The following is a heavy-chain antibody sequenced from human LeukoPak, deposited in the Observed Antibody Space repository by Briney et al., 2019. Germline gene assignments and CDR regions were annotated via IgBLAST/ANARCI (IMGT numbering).Heavy chain of an antibody. J-gene: IGHJ4*02. CDR1: GFTFSDYY. CDR3: VAAAGPTFDY. Sequence: GGSLRLSCAASGFTFSDYYMSWIRQAPGKGLELVAVISYDGSNKYYADSVKGRFTISRDNSKNTLYLQMNSLRAEDTAVYYCVAAAGPTFDYWGQGTLVTVSS. CDR2: ISYDGSNK. D-gene: IGHD6-13*01. V-gene: IGHV3-30*03.